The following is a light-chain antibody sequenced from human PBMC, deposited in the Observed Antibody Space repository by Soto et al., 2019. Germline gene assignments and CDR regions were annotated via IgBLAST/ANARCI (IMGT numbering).Light chain of an antibody. V-gene: IGLV1-40*01. J-gene: IGLJ1*01. CDR3: QYYEKRVTAYG. Sequence: QSVLTRPPSVSGAPGQRVTVSCTGTSSNIGAGYEVHWYHQLPGTAPKLLVSGNGNRPSGVPDRLSASKSGTSASLAITGLQAEDEGHYFCQYYEKRVTAYGIGSGTKVTVL. CDR2: GNG. CDR1: SSNIGAGYE.